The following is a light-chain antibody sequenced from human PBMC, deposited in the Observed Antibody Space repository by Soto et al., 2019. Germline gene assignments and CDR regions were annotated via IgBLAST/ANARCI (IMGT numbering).Light chain of an antibody. Sequence: QSVLTQPPSVSGAPGQRLTISCAGTSSNIGVGFDVHWYQQLPGTAPKLLIYANDDRPSGVPDRFSGSTSGTSASLAITGLQAEDAADYYCQSYDSNTVVFGGGTKVTVL. CDR1: SSNIGVGFD. CDR2: AND. V-gene: IGLV1-40*01. J-gene: IGLJ2*01. CDR3: QSYDSNTVV.